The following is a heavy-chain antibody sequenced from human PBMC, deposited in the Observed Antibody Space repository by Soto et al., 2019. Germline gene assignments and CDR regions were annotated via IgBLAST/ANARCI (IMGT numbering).Heavy chain of an antibody. CDR3: AKVLSKNYYYPFDF. V-gene: IGHV3-23*01. J-gene: IGHJ4*02. D-gene: IGHD3-10*01. CDR2: ISGGSSVT. Sequence: GGSLRLSCTASGFTFSDYAMAWVRQAPGKGLEWVSTISGGSSVTYYGDSVKGRFTISRDNAKKTLFLQLNRLSAEDTATYYCAKVLSKNYYYPFDFWGQGTQVTVSS. CDR1: GFTFSDYA.